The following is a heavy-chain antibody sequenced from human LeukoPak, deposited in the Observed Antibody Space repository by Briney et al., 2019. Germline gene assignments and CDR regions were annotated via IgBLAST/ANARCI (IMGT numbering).Heavy chain of an antibody. V-gene: IGHV1-69*06. Sequence: SVKVSCKASGGTFSSYAISWVRQAPGQGLEWMGGIIPIFGTGNYAQKFQGRVTITADKSTSTAYMELSSLRSEDTAVYYCASATLRCSGGSCYEMDVWGKGTTVTVSS. CDR1: GGTFSSYA. CDR2: IIPIFGTG. CDR3: ASATLRCSGGSCYEMDV. J-gene: IGHJ6*04. D-gene: IGHD2-15*01.